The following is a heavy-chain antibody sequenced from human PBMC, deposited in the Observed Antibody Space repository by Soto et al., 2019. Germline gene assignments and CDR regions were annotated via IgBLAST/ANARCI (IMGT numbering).Heavy chain of an antibody. CDR3: VYRTYNTPNDFGF. V-gene: IGHV2-5*01. CDR2: IYWNDDK. Sequence: QITLAESGPTLVKPTQTLTLTCTFSGFSLSTSAAGVGWIRQPPGRALEWLGVIYWNDDKRYSPSLKNRLTSTNETSKNHVVLTMTNMDPVDTATYYCVYRTYNTPNDFGFWGQGTLVTVSS. CDR1: GFSLSTSAAG. D-gene: IGHD1-20*01. J-gene: IGHJ4*02.